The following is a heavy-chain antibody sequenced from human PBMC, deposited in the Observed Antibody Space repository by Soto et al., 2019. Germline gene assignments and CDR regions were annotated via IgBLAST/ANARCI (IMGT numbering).Heavy chain of an antibody. J-gene: IGHJ6*03. Sequence: SETLSLTCTVSGGSISSGGYYWSWIRQHPGKGLEWIGYIYYSGSTYYNPSLKSRVTISVDTSKNQFSLKLSSVTAADTAVYYCARIIMITFGGVNGYYYYYYMDVWGKGTTVTVSS. D-gene: IGHD3-16*01. CDR3: ARIIMITFGGVNGYYYYYYMDV. V-gene: IGHV4-31*03. CDR1: GGSISSGGYY. CDR2: IYYSGST.